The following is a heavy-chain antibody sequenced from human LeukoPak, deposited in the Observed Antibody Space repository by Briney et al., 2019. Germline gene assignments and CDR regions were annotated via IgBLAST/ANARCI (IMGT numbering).Heavy chain of an antibody. CDR3: ARQRARAYYYDSSGYYGVPRNSGHFDY. J-gene: IGHJ4*02. CDR1: GFTFSSYS. D-gene: IGHD3-22*01. V-gene: IGHV3-48*01. Sequence: PGGSLRLSCAASGFTFSSYSMNWVRQAPGKGLEWVSYISSSSSTIYYADSVKGRFTISRDNAKNSLYLQMNSLRAEDTAVYYCARQRARAYYYDSSGYYGVPRNSGHFDYWGQGTLVTVSS. CDR2: ISSSSSTI.